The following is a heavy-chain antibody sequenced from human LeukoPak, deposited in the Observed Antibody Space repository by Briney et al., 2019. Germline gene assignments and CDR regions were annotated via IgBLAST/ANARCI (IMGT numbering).Heavy chain of an antibody. V-gene: IGHV3-7*01. CDR1: GFTFSAYW. CDR2: IKQDGSEK. J-gene: IGHJ4*02. Sequence: GGSLRLSCEASGFTFSAYWMSWVRQAPGKGLEWVANIKQDGSEKYYVDSVKGRFTISRDNAKNSLYLQMNSLRAEDTAMYYCARDSAGNDYWGQGTLVTVSS. D-gene: IGHD6-13*01. CDR3: ARDSAGNDY.